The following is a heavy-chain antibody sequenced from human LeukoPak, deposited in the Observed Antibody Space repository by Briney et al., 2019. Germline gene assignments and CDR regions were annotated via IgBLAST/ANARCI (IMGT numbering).Heavy chain of an antibody. CDR1: GYTYTRYY. D-gene: IGHD3-3*01. J-gene: IGHJ6*02. CDR3: ARDLRITIFGVSIVYYGMDV. V-gene: IGHV1-2*02. CDR2: INPNSCDT. Sequence: ASVKDTCKASGYTYTRYYMHWVGPPPGQGLEGMGCINPNSCDTKFAKKFQGRVTMIRDTSINTDYMELSRLRSDDTAVYYCARDLRITIFGVSIVYYGMDVWGQGATVTVSS.